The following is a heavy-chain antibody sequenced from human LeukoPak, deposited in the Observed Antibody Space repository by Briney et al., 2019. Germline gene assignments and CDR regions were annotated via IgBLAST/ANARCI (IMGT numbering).Heavy chain of an antibody. CDR1: GGSFSGYY. Sequence: SETLSLTCAVYGGSFSGYYWSWIRQPPGKGLEWIGEINHSGSTNYNPSLKSRVTISVDTSKNQFSLKLSSVTAADTAVYYCAGWRYDSSGPCCPFDPWGQGTLVTVSS. CDR3: AGWRYDSSGPCCPFDP. V-gene: IGHV4-34*01. D-gene: IGHD3-22*01. CDR2: INHSGST. J-gene: IGHJ5*02.